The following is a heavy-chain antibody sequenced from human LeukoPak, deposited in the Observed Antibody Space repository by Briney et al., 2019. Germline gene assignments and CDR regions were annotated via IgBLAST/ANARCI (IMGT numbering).Heavy chain of an antibody. V-gene: IGHV3-23*01. CDR3: AIRSGIAVAGAFDY. J-gene: IGHJ4*02. D-gene: IGHD6-19*01. Sequence: GGSLRLSSAASGFTFSNYAMRWVRQAPGKGLEWVSGISGSGDSTYYADSVKGRFTISRDNSKNTLYLQMNSLRAEDTAVYYCAIRSGIAVAGAFDYWGQGTLVTVSS. CDR2: ISGSGDST. CDR1: GFTFSNYA.